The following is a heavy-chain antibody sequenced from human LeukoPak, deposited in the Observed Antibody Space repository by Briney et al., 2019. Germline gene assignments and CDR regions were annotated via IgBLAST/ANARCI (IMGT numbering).Heavy chain of an antibody. CDR1: GGSFSGYY. Sequence: PSETLSLTCAVYGGSFSGYYWSWIRQPPGKGLEWIGEINHSGGTNYNPSLKSRVTISIDTSKNQFSLNLRSVTAADTAVYYCARGRILRSSSALGYWGQGTLVTISS. V-gene: IGHV4-34*01. CDR3: ARGRILRSSSALGY. J-gene: IGHJ4*02. CDR2: INHSGGT. D-gene: IGHD6-13*01.